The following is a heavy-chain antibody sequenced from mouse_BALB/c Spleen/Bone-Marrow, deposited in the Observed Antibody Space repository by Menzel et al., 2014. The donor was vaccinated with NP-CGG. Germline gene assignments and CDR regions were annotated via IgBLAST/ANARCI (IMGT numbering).Heavy chain of an antibody. D-gene: IGHD2-4*01. CDR1: GFSFNSYG. Sequence: EVMLVESGGGLVKSGGSLKLSCAASGFSFNSYGMSWVRQTPEKRLEWVATISGGGSYTFSPDSVKGRFTISRDNAKNNLYLQLSSLRSEDTALYYCARHAYYDQTEVSFVYWGQGTLVTVSA. V-gene: IGHV5-9-2*01. CDR3: ARHAYYDQTEVSFVY. CDR2: ISGGGSYT. J-gene: IGHJ3*01.